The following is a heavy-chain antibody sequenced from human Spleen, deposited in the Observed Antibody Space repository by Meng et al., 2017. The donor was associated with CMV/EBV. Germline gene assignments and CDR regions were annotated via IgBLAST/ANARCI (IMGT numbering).Heavy chain of an antibody. CDR3: ARGYCGGDCYWQDHYYYGMDV. D-gene: IGHD2-21*01. CDR2: IIPICGTA. J-gene: IGHJ6*02. V-gene: IGHV1-69*05. CDR1: GSTFSSDA. Sequence: TVKVSCKTSGSTFSSDAISWVRQAPGQGLEWMGGIIPICGTANYAQKFQGRVTITTDESTSTAYMELSRLRSEDTAVYYCARGYCGGDCYWQDHYYYGMDVWGQGTTVTVSS.